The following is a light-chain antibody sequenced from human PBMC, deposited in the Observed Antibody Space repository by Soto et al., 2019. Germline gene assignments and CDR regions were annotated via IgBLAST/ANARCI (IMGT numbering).Light chain of an antibody. CDR1: QSISSW. CDR2: DAS. Sequence: DIQITQSPSTLSASVGDRLTITCRASQSISSWLAWYQQRPGKAPKLLIFDASSLENGVPSRFSGSGSGTDFTLTISSLQPEDFATYYCQQSYSTPPGTFGQGTKVDIK. CDR3: QQSYSTPPGT. J-gene: IGKJ1*01. V-gene: IGKV1-5*01.